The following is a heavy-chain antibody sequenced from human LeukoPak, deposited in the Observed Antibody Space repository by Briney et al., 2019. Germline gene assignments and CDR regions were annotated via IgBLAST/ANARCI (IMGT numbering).Heavy chain of an antibody. CDR1: GFTLSSYE. Sequence: GGSLRLSCTVSGFTLSSYEMSWIRQAPGKGLEWVSYISFSSATIHYADSVKGRFTISRDNAKNSLYLQLNSLRAEDTALYYCARDTHYYGSGSPAFDLWGRGTMVTVSS. CDR3: ARDTHYYGSGSPAFDL. J-gene: IGHJ3*01. D-gene: IGHD3-10*01. V-gene: IGHV3-48*01. CDR2: ISFSSATI.